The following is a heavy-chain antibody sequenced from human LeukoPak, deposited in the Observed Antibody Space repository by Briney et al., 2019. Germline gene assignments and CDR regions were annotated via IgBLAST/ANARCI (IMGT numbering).Heavy chain of an antibody. CDR3: ARDPITGTTYYYYYYMDV. D-gene: IGHD1-20*01. J-gene: IGHJ6*03. V-gene: IGHV3-30*04. Sequence: GGSLRLSCAASGFTFSRYVLHWVRQAPSKGLEWVAVISYDGSNKYYADSVKGRFTISRDNSKNTLYLQMNSLRAEDTAVYYCARDPITGTTYYYYYYMDVWGKGTTVTVSS. CDR1: GFTFSRYV. CDR2: ISYDGSNK.